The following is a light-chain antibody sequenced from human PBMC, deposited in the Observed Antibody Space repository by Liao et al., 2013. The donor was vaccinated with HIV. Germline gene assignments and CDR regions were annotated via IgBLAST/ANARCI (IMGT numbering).Light chain of an antibody. V-gene: IGLV3-1*01. CDR1: KLGDKY. CDR2: QDS. J-gene: IGLJ2*01. Sequence: SYELTQPPSVSVSPGQTASITCSGDKLGDKYACWYQQKPGQSPVLVIYQDSKRPSGIPERFSGSNSGNTATLTISGTQAMDEADYYCQAWDSSDRVFGVG. CDR3: QAWDSSDRV.